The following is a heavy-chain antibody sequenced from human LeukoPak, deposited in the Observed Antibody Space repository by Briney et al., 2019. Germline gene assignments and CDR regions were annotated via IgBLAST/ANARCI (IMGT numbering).Heavy chain of an antibody. Sequence: TLSLTCAISGDSVSSNSATWNWIRQSPSRGLEWLGRTYYRSKWYNDYAVSVKSRITINPDTSKNQFSLQLNSVTPEDTAVYYCARNTPDFGAHQRFDPWGQGTLVTVSS. CDR2: TYYRSKWYN. CDR3: ARNTPDFGAHQRFDP. V-gene: IGHV6-1*01. CDR1: GDSVSSNSAT. J-gene: IGHJ5*02. D-gene: IGHD3-10*01.